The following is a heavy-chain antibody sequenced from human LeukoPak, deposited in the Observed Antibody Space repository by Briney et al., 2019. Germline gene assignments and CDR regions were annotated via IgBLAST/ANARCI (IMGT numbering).Heavy chain of an antibody. CDR2: ISGYHANA. Sequence: ASVTVSCTASGYSFTNYGIIWIREAPGQGPEWLGWISGYHANAHYAQNVQGRVTLTTDTSTNTAYMELRGLTSDDTAMYYCARVGRGCSSIRCYWEDWFDPWGQGTLVIVSS. V-gene: IGHV1-18*01. D-gene: IGHD2-2*01. CDR3: ARVGRGCSSIRCYWEDWFDP. CDR1: GYSFTNYG. J-gene: IGHJ5*02.